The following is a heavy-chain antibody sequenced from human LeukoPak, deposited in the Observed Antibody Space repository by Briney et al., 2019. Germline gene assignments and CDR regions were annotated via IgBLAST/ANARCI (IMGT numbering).Heavy chain of an antibody. J-gene: IGHJ4*02. D-gene: IGHD5-12*01. CDR2: IYYSGST. Sequence: SETLSLTCTVSGGSISSSSYYWGWIRQPPGKGLEWIGSIYYSGSTNYNPSLKSRVTISVDTSKNQFSLKLSSVTAADTAVYYCARWALEGSGSIDYWGQGTLVTVSS. CDR1: GGSISSSSYY. V-gene: IGHV4-39*07. CDR3: ARWALEGSGSIDY.